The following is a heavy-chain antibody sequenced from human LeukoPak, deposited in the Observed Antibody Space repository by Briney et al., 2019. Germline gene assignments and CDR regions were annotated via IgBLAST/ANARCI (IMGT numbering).Heavy chain of an antibody. V-gene: IGHV4-59*12. Sequence: PSETLSLTCTVSGGSISSYYWSWIRQPPGKGLEWIGYIYYSGSTYYNPSLKSRVTISVDTSKNQFSLKLSSVTAADTAVYYCARETYYYDSSGYYAIDYWGQGTLVTVSS. CDR3: ARETYYYDSSGYYAIDY. D-gene: IGHD3-22*01. CDR1: GGSISSYY. CDR2: IYYSGST. J-gene: IGHJ4*02.